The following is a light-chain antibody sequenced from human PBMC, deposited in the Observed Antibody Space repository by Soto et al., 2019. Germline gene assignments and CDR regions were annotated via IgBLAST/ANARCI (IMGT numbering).Light chain of an antibody. CDR3: SSYTSSSTYVV. Sequence: QSVLTQPASVSGSPGQSITISCTGTSSDVGGYNYVSWYQQHPGKAPKLMIYDVINRPSGVSNRFSSSKSGNSASLTISGLQAEDEADYYCSSYTSSSTYVVFGGGTKLTVL. J-gene: IGLJ2*01. V-gene: IGLV2-14*03. CDR2: DVI. CDR1: SSDVGGYNY.